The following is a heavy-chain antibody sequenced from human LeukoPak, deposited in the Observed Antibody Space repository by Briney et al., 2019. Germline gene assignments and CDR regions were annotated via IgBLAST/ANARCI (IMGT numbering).Heavy chain of an antibody. CDR1: GGSFSGYY. CDR3: ARGPRIAARRYAFDI. CDR2: INHSGST. Sequence: SETLSLTCAVYGGSFSGYYRSWIRQPPGKGLEWIGEINHSGSTNYNPSLKSRVTISVDTSKNQFSLKLSSVTAADTAVYYCARGPRIAARRYAFDIWGQGTMVTVSS. V-gene: IGHV4-34*01. D-gene: IGHD6-6*01. J-gene: IGHJ3*02.